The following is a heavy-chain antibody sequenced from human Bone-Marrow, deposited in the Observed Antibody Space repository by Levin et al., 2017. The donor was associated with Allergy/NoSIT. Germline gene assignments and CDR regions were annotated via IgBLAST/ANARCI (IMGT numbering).Heavy chain of an antibody. CDR2: ISWNSGSI. CDR3: AKASAVPERGPYYYYYGMDG. V-gene: IGHV3-9*01. Sequence: GGSLRLSCAASGFTFDDYAMHWVRQAPGKGLEWVSGISWNSGSIGYADSVKGRFTISRDNAKNSLYLQMNSLRAEDTALYYCAKASAVPERGPYYYYYGMDGWGQGTTVTVSS. D-gene: IGHD6-19*01. CDR1: GFTFDDYA. J-gene: IGHJ6*02.